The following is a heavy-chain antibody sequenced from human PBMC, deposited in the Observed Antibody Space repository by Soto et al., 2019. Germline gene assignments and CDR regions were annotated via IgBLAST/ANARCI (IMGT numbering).Heavy chain of an antibody. J-gene: IGHJ4*02. CDR3: ARGLLGSSSWSFDY. V-gene: IGHV4-34*01. Sequence: PSETLSLTCAVYGGSFSGYYWSWIRQPPGKGLEWIGEINHSGSTNYNPSLKSRVTISVDTSKNQFSLKLSSVTAADTAVYYCARGLLGSSSWSFDYWGQGTRVTVSS. CDR2: INHSGST. D-gene: IGHD6-13*01. CDR1: GGSFSGYY.